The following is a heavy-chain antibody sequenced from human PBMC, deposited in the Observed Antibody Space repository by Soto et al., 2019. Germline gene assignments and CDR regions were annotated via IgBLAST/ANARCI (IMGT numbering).Heavy chain of an antibody. CDR3: SIRLAGYDILTGYYPHAFDI. V-gene: IGHV3-49*05. J-gene: IGHJ3*02. D-gene: IGHD3-9*01. Sequence: EVQLVESGGGLVKPGRSLRLSCTASGFTFGDYAMSWFRQAPGKGLEWVGFIRSKAYGGTTEYAASVKGRFTISRDDSKSIAYLQMNSLKTEDTAVYYCSIRLAGYDILTGYYPHAFDIWGQGTMVTVSS. CDR2: IRSKAYGGTT. CDR1: GFTFGDYA.